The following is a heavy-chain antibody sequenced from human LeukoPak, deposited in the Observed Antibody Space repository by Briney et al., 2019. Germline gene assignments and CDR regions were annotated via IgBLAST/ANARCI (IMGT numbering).Heavy chain of an antibody. CDR2: IIPIFGTA. Sequence: ASVKASCKASGGTFSSYAISWVRQAPGQGLEWMGRIIPIFGTANYAQKFQGRVTITTDESTSTAYMELSSLRSEDTAVYYCARGSDYGDYVGGDYWGQGTLVTVSS. J-gene: IGHJ4*02. CDR3: ARGSDYGDYVGGDY. V-gene: IGHV1-69*05. CDR1: GGTFSSYA. D-gene: IGHD4-17*01.